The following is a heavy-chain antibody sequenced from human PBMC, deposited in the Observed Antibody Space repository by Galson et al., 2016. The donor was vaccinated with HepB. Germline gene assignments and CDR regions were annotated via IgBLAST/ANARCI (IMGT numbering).Heavy chain of an antibody. CDR3: ASHTRGQYDSGRYEFNY. D-gene: IGHD3-10*01. J-gene: IGHJ4*02. V-gene: IGHV1-69*13. Sequence: SVKVSCKASGGTFSGFAISWVRQAPGQGLEWMGGIIPMFGTPNYAQKVRGRVTITADESTSTAYMELTSLRSQDTAVYYCASHTRGQYDSGRYEFNYWGQGTLVTVSS. CDR1: GGTFSGFA. CDR2: IIPMFGTP.